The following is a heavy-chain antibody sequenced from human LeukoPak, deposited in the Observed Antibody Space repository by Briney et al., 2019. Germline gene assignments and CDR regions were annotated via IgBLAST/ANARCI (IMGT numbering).Heavy chain of an antibody. V-gene: IGHV4-39*01. D-gene: IGHD5-12*01. J-gene: IGHJ5*01. Sequence: SETLSLTCTVSAASFISSSHHWGWIRQSPGKGLEWIGTVYYGRTTYYNPSLDGRVTISLDTSADHFSLQLNSVTAADTAVYYCVRHDGRGGATMGAFDSWGQGSLVTVSS. CDR3: VRHDGRGGATMGAFDS. CDR2: VYYGRTT. CDR1: AASFISSSHH.